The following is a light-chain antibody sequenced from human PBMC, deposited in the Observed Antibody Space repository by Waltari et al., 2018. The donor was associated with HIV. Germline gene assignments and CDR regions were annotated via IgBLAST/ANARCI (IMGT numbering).Light chain of an antibody. V-gene: IGLV1-51*01. CDR2: DNH. J-gene: IGLJ1*01. CDR1: SSNFATNY. Sequence: QSVLTQPPSVSATPGQKVTISCSGSSSNFATNYVSWYQHFPGTVPKVLIYDNHKRSSGIPDRFSGSKSGTSATLDISGLQTGDEAHYYCGTWDTSLSAWIFGTGTKVTVL. CDR3: GTWDTSLSAWI.